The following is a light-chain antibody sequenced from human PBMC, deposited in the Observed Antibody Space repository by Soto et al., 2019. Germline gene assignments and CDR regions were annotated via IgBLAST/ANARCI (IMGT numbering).Light chain of an antibody. Sequence: ETVMTQSPDTLSVSPGESATLSCRASQDVSTNLAWFQQKPGQTPRLVLYGASKRATGIPARFSGSGSGRHFTLTISSLQSEDFAVYYCQQYGSSPRTFGQGTKVDIK. V-gene: IGKV3-15*01. CDR3: QQYGSSPRT. J-gene: IGKJ1*01. CDR2: GAS. CDR1: QDVSTN.